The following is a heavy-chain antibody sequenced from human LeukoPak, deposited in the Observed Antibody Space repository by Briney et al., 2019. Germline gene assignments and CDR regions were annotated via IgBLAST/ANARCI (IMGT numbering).Heavy chain of an antibody. J-gene: IGHJ4*02. CDR3: AKDSLYDYVWESLDY. CDR2: ISSSGSTI. Sequence: PGGSLRLSCAASGFTFSDYYMSWIRQAPGKGLEWVSYISSSGSTIYYADSVKGRFTISRDNSKNTLYLQMNSLRAEDTAVYYCAKDSLYDYVWESLDYWGQGTLVTVSS. CDR1: GFTFSDYY. D-gene: IGHD3-16*01. V-gene: IGHV3-11*04.